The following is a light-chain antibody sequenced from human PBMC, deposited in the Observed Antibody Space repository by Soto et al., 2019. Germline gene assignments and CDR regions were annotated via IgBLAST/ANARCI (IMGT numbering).Light chain of an antibody. J-gene: IGLJ2*01. V-gene: IGLV2-14*01. CDR3: SSYTTSTTRII. CDR1: SSDVGGYNH. CDR2: EVS. Sequence: QSALTQPASVSGSPGQSITISCTGSSSDVGGYNHVSWYQQHPGKAPKLMIYEVSNRPSGVSNRFSGSKSGNTASLTISGLHAEDEADSYCSSYTTSTTRIIFGGATKLTV.